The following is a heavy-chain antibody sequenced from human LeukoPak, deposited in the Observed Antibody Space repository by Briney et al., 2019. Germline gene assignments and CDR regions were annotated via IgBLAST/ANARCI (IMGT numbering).Heavy chain of an antibody. Sequence: GASVKVSCKASGYTFAGYYMHWVRQAPGQGLEWMGWINPNSGGTNYAQKFQGRVTMTRDTSISTAYMELSRLRSDDTAVYYCARVPHHYYDSSGYDAFDIWGQGTMVTVSS. CDR1: GYTFAGYY. CDR2: INPNSGGT. J-gene: IGHJ3*02. D-gene: IGHD3-22*01. CDR3: ARVPHHYYDSSGYDAFDI. V-gene: IGHV1-2*02.